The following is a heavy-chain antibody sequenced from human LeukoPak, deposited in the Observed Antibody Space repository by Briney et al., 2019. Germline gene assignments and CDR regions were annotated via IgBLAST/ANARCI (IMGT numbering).Heavy chain of an antibody. Sequence: GGSLRLSCAASGFTFSSYEMNWVRQAPGKGLEWVSYISSSGSTIYYADSVKGRFTISRDNAKNSLYLQMNSLRAEDTAVYYCARDHSGDYGYYYYYMDVWGKGTTVTISS. D-gene: IGHD4-17*01. CDR3: ARDHSGDYGYYYYYMDV. CDR2: ISSSGSTI. V-gene: IGHV3-48*03. CDR1: GFTFSSYE. J-gene: IGHJ6*03.